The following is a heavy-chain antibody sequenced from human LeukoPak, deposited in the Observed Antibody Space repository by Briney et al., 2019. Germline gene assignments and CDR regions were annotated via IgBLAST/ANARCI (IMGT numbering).Heavy chain of an antibody. J-gene: IGHJ4*02. CDR2: INPNSGGT. CDR1: GYTFTGYY. CDR3: ARSPLSGYSNDY. D-gene: IGHD3-22*01. Sequence: ASVKVSCKASGYTFTGYYMHWVRRAPGQGLEWMGWINPNSGGTNYAQKFQGRVTMTRDTSISTAYMELSRLRSDDTAVYYCARSPLSGYSNDYWGQGTLVTVSS. V-gene: IGHV1-2*02.